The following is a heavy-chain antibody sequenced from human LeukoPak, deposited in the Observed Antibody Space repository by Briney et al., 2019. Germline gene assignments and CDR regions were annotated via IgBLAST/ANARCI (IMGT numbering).Heavy chain of an antibody. Sequence: GASVKVSCKASGYTFTSYGISWVRQAPGQGLEWMGGIIPIFGTANYAQKFQGRVTITADESTSTAYMELSSLRSEDTAVYYCARASEVLWFGELSPDGYYFDYWGQGTLVTVSS. CDR3: ARASEVLWFGELSPDGYYFDY. V-gene: IGHV1-69*13. CDR1: GYTFTSYG. D-gene: IGHD3-10*01. J-gene: IGHJ4*02. CDR2: IIPIFGTA.